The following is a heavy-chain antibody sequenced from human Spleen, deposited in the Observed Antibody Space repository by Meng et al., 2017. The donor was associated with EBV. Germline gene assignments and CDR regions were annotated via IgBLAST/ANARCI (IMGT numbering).Heavy chain of an antibody. CDR2: TNENGVIT. J-gene: IGHJ4*02. Sequence: VQLLECGGGVVQPGRSLRLSWTASGFAFSGYWRHWVRQVPGKGLEWVSRTNENGVITTYADSVKGRFTISRDNAKNTLYLQMNSLRAEDTAVYYCSRDLAGSVDYWGRGTLVTVFS. CDR3: SRDLAGSVDY. D-gene: IGHD1-14*01. V-gene: IGHV3-74*03. CDR1: GFAFSGYW.